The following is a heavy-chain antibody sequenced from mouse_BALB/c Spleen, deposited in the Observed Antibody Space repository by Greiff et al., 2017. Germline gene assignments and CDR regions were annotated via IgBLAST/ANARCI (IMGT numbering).Heavy chain of an antibody. V-gene: IGHV5-6-4*01. D-gene: IGHD2-2*01. CDR1: GFTFSSYT. CDR2: ISSGGSYT. CDR3: TRDLDLLWLRYAMDY. J-gene: IGHJ4*01. Sequence: EVQRVESGGGLVKPGGSLKLSCAASGFTFSSYTMSWVRQTPEKRLEWVATISSGGSYTYYPDSVKGRFTISRDNAKNTLYLQMSSLKSEDTAMYYCTRDLDLLWLRYAMDYWGQGTSVTVSS.